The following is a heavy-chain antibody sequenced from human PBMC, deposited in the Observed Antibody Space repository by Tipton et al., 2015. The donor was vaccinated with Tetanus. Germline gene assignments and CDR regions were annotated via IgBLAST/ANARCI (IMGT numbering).Heavy chain of an antibody. CDR1: GGSLFSGSFY. CDR3: ARQADKWFDP. CDR2: IYYNGNT. V-gene: IGHV4-39*01. J-gene: IGHJ5*02. D-gene: IGHD2-15*01. Sequence: TLSLTCSVSGGSLFSGSFYWAWIRQPPGKGREWVGNIYYNGNTYYLSSLGSRVTISADTSKNQFSVSLRSVTAADTAVYYCARQADKWFDPWGQGTLVTVSS.